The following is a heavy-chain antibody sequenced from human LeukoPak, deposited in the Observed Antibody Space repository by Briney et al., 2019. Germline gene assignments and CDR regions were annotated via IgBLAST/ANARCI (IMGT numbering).Heavy chain of an antibody. CDR1: GYTFTDYY. CDR2: IISSSGGT. V-gene: IGHV1-2*02. Sequence: ASVKVSCKASGYTFTDYYLHWVRQAPGQGLEWMGRIISSSGGTNYAQKFQGRVTMTRGTSISTAYMELSSLTSDDTAVYYCARLKVLDGMDVWGQGTTVTVSS. D-gene: IGHD4/OR15-4a*01. CDR3: ARLKVLDGMDV. J-gene: IGHJ6*02.